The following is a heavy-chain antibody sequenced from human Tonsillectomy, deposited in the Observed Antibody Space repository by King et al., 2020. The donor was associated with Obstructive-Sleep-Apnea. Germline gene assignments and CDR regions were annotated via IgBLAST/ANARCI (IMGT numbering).Heavy chain of an antibody. Sequence: ERQLVQSGAEVKKPGESLRISCKGSGYSFTSYWISWVRQMPGKGLEWMGRIDPSDSYTNYSPSFQGHVTISADKSISTAYLQWSSLKASDTAMYYCARQAGMGVVGATTPLPNWGQGTLVTVSS. CDR1: GYSFTSYW. CDR2: IDPSDSYT. D-gene: IGHD1-26*01. V-gene: IGHV5-10-1*03. J-gene: IGHJ4*02. CDR3: ARQAGMGVVGATTPLPN.